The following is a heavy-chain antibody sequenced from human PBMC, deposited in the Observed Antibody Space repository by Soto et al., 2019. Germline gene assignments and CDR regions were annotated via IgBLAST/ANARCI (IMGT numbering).Heavy chain of an antibody. Sequence: PSQTLSLTCAISGDSVSSNSAAWSWIRQSPSRGLEWLGRTYYRSKWYNDYAVSVKSRITINPDTSKNQFSLQLNSVTPEDTAVYYCARELHYYDSSGYYSPDAFDIWGQGTMVTVSS. J-gene: IGHJ3*02. V-gene: IGHV6-1*01. CDR1: GDSVSSNSAA. D-gene: IGHD3-22*01. CDR3: ARELHYYDSSGYYSPDAFDI. CDR2: TYYRSKWYN.